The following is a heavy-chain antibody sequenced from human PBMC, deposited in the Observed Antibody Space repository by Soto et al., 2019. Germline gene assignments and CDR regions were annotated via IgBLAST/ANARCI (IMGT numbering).Heavy chain of an antibody. Sequence: SETLSLTCTVSGGSITSYYWSWIRQPVGRGLEWIGRIYTSGSTNYNPSLKSRVTMSVDRSKNQFSLRLSSATAADTAVYYCARTSSSWYYFDFWGQGTLVTVSS. CDR2: IYTSGST. V-gene: IGHV4-4*07. J-gene: IGHJ4*02. CDR3: ARTSSSWYYFDF. D-gene: IGHD6-13*01. CDR1: GGSITSYY.